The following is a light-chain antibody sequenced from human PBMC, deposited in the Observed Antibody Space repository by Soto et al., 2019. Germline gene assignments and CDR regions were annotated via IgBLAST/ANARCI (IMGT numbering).Light chain of an antibody. CDR2: EVS. J-gene: IGLJ2*01. Sequence: QSVLTQPASVSGSPGQSITISCTGTSSDVGGYNYVSWYQQHPGKAPKLMIYEVSNRPSGVSNRFSGSKSGNTASLTISGLQAEDEAVYYCSSYTSSSTLYVVFGGGTKLTVL. CDR3: SSYTSSSTLYVV. CDR1: SSDVGGYNY. V-gene: IGLV2-14*01.